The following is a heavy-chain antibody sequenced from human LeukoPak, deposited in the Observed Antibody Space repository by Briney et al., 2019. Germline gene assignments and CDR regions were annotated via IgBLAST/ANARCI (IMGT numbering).Heavy chain of an antibody. CDR1: GGTFSSYA. V-gene: IGHV1-69*06. CDR2: IIPIFGTA. D-gene: IGHD4-23*01. Sequence: ASVKVSCKASGGTFSSYAISWVRQAPGQGLEWMGGIIPIFGTANYAQKFQGRVTITADKSTSTAYMELSSLRSEDTAVYYCARAVTTVDYYYYYYMDVWGKGTTVTVSS. J-gene: IGHJ6*03. CDR3: ARAVTTVDYYYYYYMDV.